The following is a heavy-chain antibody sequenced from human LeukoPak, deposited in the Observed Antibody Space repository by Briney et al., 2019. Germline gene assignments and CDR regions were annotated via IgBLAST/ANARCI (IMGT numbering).Heavy chain of an antibody. D-gene: IGHD2-2*01. CDR1: GFTFDDYA. CDR3: ATNAIVVVPAAIPSAGY. CDR2: ISWNSGII. J-gene: IGHJ4*02. V-gene: IGHV3-9*01. Sequence: GRSLRLSCAASGFTFDDYAMHWVRQAPGKGLEWVSAISWNSGIIGYADSVKGRFTISRDNSKNTLYLQMNSLRAEDTAVYYCATNAIVVVPAAIPSAGYWGQGTLVTVSS.